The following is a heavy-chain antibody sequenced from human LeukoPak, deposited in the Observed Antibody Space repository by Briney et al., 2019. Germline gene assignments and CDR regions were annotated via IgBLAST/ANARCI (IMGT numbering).Heavy chain of an antibody. CDR2: IYYSGST. CDR3: ARVPPDYGVYYFDY. J-gene: IGHJ4*02. Sequence: MTSETLSLTCTVSGGSISSSSYYWGWIRQPPGKGLEWIGSIYYSGSTYYNPSLKSRVTISVDTSKNQFSLKLSSVTAADTAVYYCARVPPDYGVYYFDYWGQGTLVTVSS. CDR1: GGSISSSSYY. D-gene: IGHD4-17*01. V-gene: IGHV4-39*01.